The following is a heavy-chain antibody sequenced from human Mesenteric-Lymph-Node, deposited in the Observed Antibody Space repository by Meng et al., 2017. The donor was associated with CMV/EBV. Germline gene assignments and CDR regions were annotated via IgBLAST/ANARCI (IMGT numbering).Heavy chain of an antibody. D-gene: IGHD3-22*01. CDR3: ARGRRSVVVVPLDY. Sequence: ASVKVSCKASADTFISYNIHWVRQAPGQGLEWMGIINPSGGITNYAQKFQGRVTMTRDTSISTAYMELSRLRSDDTAVYYCARGRRSVVVVPLDYWGQGTLVTVSS. V-gene: IGHV1-46*01. J-gene: IGHJ4*02. CDR1: ADTFISYN. CDR2: INPSGGIT.